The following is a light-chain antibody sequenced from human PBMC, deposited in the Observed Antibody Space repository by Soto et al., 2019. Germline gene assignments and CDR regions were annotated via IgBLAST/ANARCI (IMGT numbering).Light chain of an antibody. Sequence: DIHMTQSPSTLSSSLGGRVTITCLASQSISSWLAWYQQKPGKAPKLLIYKASSLESGVPSRFSGSGSGTEFTLTISSLQPDDFATYYCQQYNSYLWTFGQGTKVDIK. CDR1: QSISSW. V-gene: IGKV1-5*03. CDR2: KAS. CDR3: QQYNSYLWT. J-gene: IGKJ1*01.